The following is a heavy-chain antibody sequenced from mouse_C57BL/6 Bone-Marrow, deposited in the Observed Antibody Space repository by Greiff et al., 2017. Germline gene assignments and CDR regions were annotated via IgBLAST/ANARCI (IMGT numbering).Heavy chain of an antibody. CDR3: AKRGGYGSSPFYAMDY. CDR2: IWRGGST. CDR1: GFSLTSYG. Sequence: QVQLQQSGPGLVQPSQSLSITCTVSGFSLTSYGVHWVRQSPGKGLEWLGVIWRGGSTDYNAAFMSRLSITKDNSKSQAFFKMNSLQADDTAIYYCAKRGGYGSSPFYAMDYWGQGTSVTVSS. J-gene: IGHJ4*01. D-gene: IGHD1-1*01. V-gene: IGHV2-5*01.